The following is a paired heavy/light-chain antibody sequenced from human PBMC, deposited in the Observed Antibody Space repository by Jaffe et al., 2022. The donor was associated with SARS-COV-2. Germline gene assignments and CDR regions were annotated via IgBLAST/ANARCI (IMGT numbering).Heavy chain of an antibody. J-gene: IGHJ5*02. V-gene: IGHV4-61*02. Sequence: QVQLQESGPGLVKPSQTLSLTCTVSGGSISSGGYYWSWIRQPAGKGLEWLGRTYIGGSTNYNPSLESRVTISVDTSKNQFSLYLSSVTAADTAVYYCARDPGGGSGANWFDPWGQGTLVTVSS. CDR3: ARDPGGGSGANWFDP. CDR2: TYIGGST. D-gene: IGHD3-10*01. CDR1: GGSISSGGYY.
Light chain of an antibody. Sequence: DIQMTQSPSTLSASVGDRVTITCRASQSINIWLAWYQQKPGKAPKLLMYAASSLKSGVPSRFSGSGSGTEFTLTISSLQPDDFATYYCQQYHNWYTFGQGTKLEIK. CDR3: QQYHNWYT. CDR1: QSINIW. V-gene: IGKV1-5*03. J-gene: IGKJ2*01. CDR2: AAS.